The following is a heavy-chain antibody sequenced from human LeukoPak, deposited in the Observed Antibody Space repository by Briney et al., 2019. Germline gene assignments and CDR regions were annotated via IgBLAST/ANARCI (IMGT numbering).Heavy chain of an antibody. D-gene: IGHD3-3*01. CDR1: GYSFTSYW. CDR3: ARSGYPGTRVKLNWFDP. V-gene: IGHV5-51*01. J-gene: IGHJ5*02. Sequence: GESLKISCKGSGYSFTSYWIGWVRQMPGKGLEWMGIIYPGDSDTRYSPSFQGQVTISADKSISTAYLQWSSLKASDTAMYYCARSGYPGTRVKLNWFDPWGQGTLVTVSS. CDR2: IYPGDSDT.